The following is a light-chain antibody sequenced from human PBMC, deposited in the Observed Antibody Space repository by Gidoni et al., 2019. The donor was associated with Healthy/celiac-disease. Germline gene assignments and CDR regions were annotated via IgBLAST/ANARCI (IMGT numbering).Light chain of an antibody. CDR2: EVS. Sequence: QSALTQPASVTGSPGKSNTISCTGTSSDVGGYNYVSWYQQHPGKAPKLMIYEVSNRPSGVSNRFSGSKSGNTASLTISGLQAEDEADYYCSSYTSSSTPYVFGTGTKVTVL. J-gene: IGLJ1*01. CDR1: SSDVGGYNY. CDR3: SSYTSSSTPYV. V-gene: IGLV2-14*01.